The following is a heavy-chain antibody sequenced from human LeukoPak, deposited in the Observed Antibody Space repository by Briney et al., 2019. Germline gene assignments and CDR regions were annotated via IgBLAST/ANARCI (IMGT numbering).Heavy chain of an antibody. D-gene: IGHD3-10*01. J-gene: IGHJ4*02. CDR1: GYTFTGYY. V-gene: IGHV1-2*02. CDR3: AGGRGAIDY. CDR2: INPNSGGT. Sequence: ASVKVSCKASGYTFTGYYMHWVRQAPGQGLEWMGWINPNSGGTNYAQKLQARVTMTRHTSIRTAYMELSRLRSDDTAVYYWAGGRGAIDYWGQGTLVTVSS.